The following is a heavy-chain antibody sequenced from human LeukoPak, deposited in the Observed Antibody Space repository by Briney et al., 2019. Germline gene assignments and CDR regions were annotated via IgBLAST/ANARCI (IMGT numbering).Heavy chain of an antibody. J-gene: IGHJ4*02. D-gene: IGHD1-26*01. CDR2: RYYSGGT. CDR3: ARAEWELPYFDY. CDR1: GGSVTSGTYY. V-gene: IGHV4-61*01. Sequence: SETLSLTCTVSGGSVTSGTYYWSWIRQPPGKGLEWIGYRYYSGGTNYNPSLKSRVTISVDMSKNQFSLKLTSVTAADTAVYYCARAEWELPYFDYWGQGTLVTVSS.